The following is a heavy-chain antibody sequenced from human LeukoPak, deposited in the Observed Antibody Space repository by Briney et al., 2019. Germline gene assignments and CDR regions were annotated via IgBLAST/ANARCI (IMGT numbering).Heavy chain of an antibody. Sequence: GGSLRLSCAASGFTFSNYGMHWVRQAPGKGLEWLAVISYDGSNKYYADSVKGRFTISRGNSKNTLYLQMNSLRAEDTALYYCAKGDYGDPDFDYWGQGTLVTVSS. V-gene: IGHV3-30*18. CDR1: GFTFSNYG. D-gene: IGHD4-17*01. CDR3: AKGDYGDPDFDY. CDR2: ISYDGSNK. J-gene: IGHJ4*02.